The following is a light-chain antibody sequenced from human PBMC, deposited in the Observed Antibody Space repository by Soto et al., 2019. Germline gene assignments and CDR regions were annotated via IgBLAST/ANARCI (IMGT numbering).Light chain of an antibody. CDR1: QSVSSSS. V-gene: IGKV3-20*01. CDR2: GAS. J-gene: IGKJ1*01. Sequence: EIVVTQSPGTLSLSPGERATLSCRASQSVSSSSLAWYQQKPGQAPRLLIYGASTGATGIPDRFSGSGSGTDFTLTISGLEPEDFAVYYCQQYGSSPWTFGQGTKVEIK. CDR3: QQYGSSPWT.